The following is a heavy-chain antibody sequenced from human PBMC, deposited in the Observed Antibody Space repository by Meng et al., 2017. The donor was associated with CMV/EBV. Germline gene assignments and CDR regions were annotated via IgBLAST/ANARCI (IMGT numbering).Heavy chain of an antibody. CDR1: GYTFTSYG. Sequence: ASVKVSCKASGYTFTSYGISWVRQAPGQGLEWMGWISAYNGNTNCAQKLQGRVTMTTDTSTSTAYMELRSLRSDDTAVYYCARDKGDYYDSSGYSLGSHHGPLDYWGQGTLVTVSS. J-gene: IGHJ4*02. CDR2: ISAYNGNT. CDR3: ARDKGDYYDSSGYSLGSHHGPLDY. V-gene: IGHV1-18*01. D-gene: IGHD3-22*01.